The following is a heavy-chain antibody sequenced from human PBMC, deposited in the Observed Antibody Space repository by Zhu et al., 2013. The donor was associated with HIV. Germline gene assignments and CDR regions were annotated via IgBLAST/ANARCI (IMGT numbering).Heavy chain of an antibody. CDR3: AREVRGSGSYSFDY. J-gene: IGHJ4*02. CDR1: GGTFSNYG. D-gene: IGHD3-10*01. Sequence: QVQLVQSGAEVKKPGSSVKVSCKASGGTFSNYGINWVRQAPGQGLEWMGLINPRGGGTIYAQNFQGRVTMTRDTSTSRVYMELSSLTSEDTAVHYCAREVRGSGSYSFDYWGQGTLVTVSS. CDR2: INPRGGGT. V-gene: IGHV1-46*01.